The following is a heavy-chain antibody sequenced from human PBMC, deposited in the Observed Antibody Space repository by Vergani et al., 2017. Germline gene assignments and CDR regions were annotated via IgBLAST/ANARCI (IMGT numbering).Heavy chain of an antibody. CDR1: GFIFSDHY. D-gene: IGHD6-19*01. V-gene: IGHV3-72*01. Sequence: EVQVVESGGGLVQPGGSLRLSCAASGFIFSDHYMDWVRQAPGKGLEWVGRIRNKANDYTTQYAASVKGRFTISRDNAKNSLYLQMNSLRAEDTAVYYCARGHRSGWYKGSAFDIWGQGTMVTVSS. CDR2: IRNKANDYTT. J-gene: IGHJ3*02. CDR3: ARGHRSGWYKGSAFDI.